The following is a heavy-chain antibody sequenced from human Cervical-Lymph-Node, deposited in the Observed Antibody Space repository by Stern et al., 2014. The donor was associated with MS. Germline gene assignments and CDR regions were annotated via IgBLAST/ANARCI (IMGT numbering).Heavy chain of an antibody. CDR1: GYTFTNYY. CDR3: ARLRGYNVLTGYLDY. J-gene: IGHJ4*02. CDR2: INPSGDST. Sequence: QVQLVQSGAEVKKPGASVKISCKASGYTFTNYYMHWVRQAPGQGLEWMGIINPSGDSTSYAQKFKGRVHMTRGPSTSTVHMELSSLTSGDTAVYYCARLRGYNVLTGYLDYWGQGTLVTVSS. V-gene: IGHV1-46*01. D-gene: IGHD3-9*01.